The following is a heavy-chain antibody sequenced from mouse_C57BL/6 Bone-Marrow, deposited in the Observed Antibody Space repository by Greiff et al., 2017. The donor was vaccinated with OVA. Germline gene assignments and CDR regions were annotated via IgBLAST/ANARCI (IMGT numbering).Heavy chain of an antibody. J-gene: IGHJ2*01. CDR3: AKDGVFYYCGY. Sequence: VQLQQPGAELVKPGASVKLSCKASGYTFTSSWMQWVKQRPGQGLDWIGEIDLSDSYTNYNLKFKGKATLTIDTSSSTAYMKLSSLASEDSAVYYCAKDGVFYYCGYWGQGTTLTVSS. CDR2: IDLSDSYT. V-gene: IGHV1-50*01. CDR1: GYTFTSSW.